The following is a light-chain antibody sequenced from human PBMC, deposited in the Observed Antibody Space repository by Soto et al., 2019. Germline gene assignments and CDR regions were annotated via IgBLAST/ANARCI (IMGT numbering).Light chain of an antibody. CDR1: SSNIGAGYD. Sequence: QSALTQPPLVSGAPGQRVTISCTGSSSNIGAGYDVHWYQQLPGTAPKLLIYGNSNRPSGVPDRFSGSKSGTSASLAITGLQAEDEADYYCQSYDSSHCGVVFGGGTKLTVL. CDR2: GNS. CDR3: QSYDSSHCGVV. V-gene: IGLV1-40*01. J-gene: IGLJ2*01.